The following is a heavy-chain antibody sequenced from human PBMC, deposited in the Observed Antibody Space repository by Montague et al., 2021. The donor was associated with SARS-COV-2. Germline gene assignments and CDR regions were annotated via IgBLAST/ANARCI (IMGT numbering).Heavy chain of an antibody. CDR3: ARTSASSDY. V-gene: IGHV6-1*01. Sequence: CAISGDSVSMESAAWNWIRQSPSRGLQWLGRSYYRSKWYNDYAVSVKSRITINPDTSKNQISLQLNSVTPEDMAVYYCARTSASSDYWGQGTLVTVSS. J-gene: IGHJ4*02. CDR1: GDSVSMESAA. CDR2: SYYRSKWYN. D-gene: IGHD1-26*01.